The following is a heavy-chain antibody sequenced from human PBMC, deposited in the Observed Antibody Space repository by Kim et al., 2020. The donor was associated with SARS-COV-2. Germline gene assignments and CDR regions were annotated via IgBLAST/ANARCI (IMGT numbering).Heavy chain of an antibody. Sequence: RYSPSFQGQVIISADKSISTAYLQWSSLKASDTAMYYCATQAWNYYFDYWGQGTLVTVSS. J-gene: IGHJ4*02. V-gene: IGHV5-51*01. CDR3: ATQAWNYYFDY. D-gene: IGHD1-7*01.